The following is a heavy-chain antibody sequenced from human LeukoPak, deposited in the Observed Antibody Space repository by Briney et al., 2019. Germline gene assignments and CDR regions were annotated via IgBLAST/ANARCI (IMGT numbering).Heavy chain of an antibody. V-gene: IGHV4-4*09. CDR3: AKDMTTAGFGDYYYGMDV. CDR2: IYTSGST. Sequence: SETLSLTCTVSGGSISSYYWSWIRQPPGKGLEWIGYIYTSGSTNYIPSLKSRVTISVDTSKNQFSLKLSSVTAADTAVYYCAKDMTTAGFGDYYYGMDVWGQGTTVTVSS. CDR1: GGSISSYY. J-gene: IGHJ6*02. D-gene: IGHD3-10*01.